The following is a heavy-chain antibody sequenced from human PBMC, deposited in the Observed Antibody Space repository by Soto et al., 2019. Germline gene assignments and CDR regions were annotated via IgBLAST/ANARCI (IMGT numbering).Heavy chain of an antibody. D-gene: IGHD1-1*01. V-gene: IGHV4-31*03. CDR2: IYYSGST. CDR1: GGSISSGGYY. J-gene: IGHJ3*02. CDR3: AREVRTGSPRLSAFDI. Sequence: TLSLTCTVSGGSISSGGYYWSWIRQHPGKGLEWIGYIYYSGSTYYNPSLKSRVTISVDTSKNQFSLKLSSVSAADTAVYYCAREVRTGSPRLSAFDIWGQGTMVTVSS.